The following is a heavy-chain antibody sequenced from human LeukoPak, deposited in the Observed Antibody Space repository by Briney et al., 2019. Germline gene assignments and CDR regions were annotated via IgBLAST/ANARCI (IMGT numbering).Heavy chain of an antibody. Sequence: PGGSLRLSCAASGFTFNNYSMNWVRQVPGKGLEWVSGTGGSTGYADSVKGRFTISRDNAKNSLYLQMNSLRAEDTALYYCAKDMYRARIRNRIAVAATDYWGQGTLVTVSS. CDR1: GFTFNNYS. D-gene: IGHD6-19*01. CDR3: AKDMYRARIRNRIAVAATDY. V-gene: IGHV3-20*04. J-gene: IGHJ4*02. CDR2: TGGST.